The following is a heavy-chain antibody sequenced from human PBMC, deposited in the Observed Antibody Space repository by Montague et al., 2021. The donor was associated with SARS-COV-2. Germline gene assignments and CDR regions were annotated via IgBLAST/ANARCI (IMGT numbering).Heavy chain of an antibody. V-gene: IGHV4-30-2*01. CDR2: IYHSGST. J-gene: IGHJ6*02. CDR1: GGSISSGGYS. D-gene: IGHD3-10*01. Sequence: TRSLTCAVSGGSISSGGYSWNWIRQPPGKGLGWIGYIYHSGSTYYNPSLKSRVTISLDSSKNQFSLNLTSVTAADTAVYYCARGSMVRGGKVYYGVDVWGQGTTVTVSS. CDR3: ARGSMVRGGKVYYGVDV.